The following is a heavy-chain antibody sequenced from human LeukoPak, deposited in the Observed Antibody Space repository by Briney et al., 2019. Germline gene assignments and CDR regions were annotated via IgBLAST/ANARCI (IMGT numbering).Heavy chain of an antibody. CDR2: ISGSGGST. D-gene: IGHD3-22*01. J-gene: IGHJ5*02. Sequence: GGSLRLSCAASGFTFSSYAMSWVRQAPGKGLEWVSAISGSGGSTYYADSVKGRFTISRDNSKNTLYLQMNSLRAEDTAVYYCARAPYYYDSSGYYSIRFDPWGQGTLVTVSS. CDR3: ARAPYYYDSSGYYSIRFDP. V-gene: IGHV3-23*01. CDR1: GFTFSSYA.